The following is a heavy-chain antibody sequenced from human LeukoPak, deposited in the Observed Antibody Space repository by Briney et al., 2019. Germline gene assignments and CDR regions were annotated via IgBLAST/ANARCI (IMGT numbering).Heavy chain of an antibody. Sequence: PSETLSLTCAVYGGSFSGYYWSWIRQPPGKGLEWIGEINHSGSTNYNPSLKSRVTISVDTSKNQFSLKLSSVTAADTAVYYCARGITGTEWGQGTLVTVSS. V-gene: IGHV4-34*01. D-gene: IGHD1-7*01. J-gene: IGHJ4*02. CDR1: GGSFSGYY. CDR3: ARGITGTE. CDR2: INHSGST.